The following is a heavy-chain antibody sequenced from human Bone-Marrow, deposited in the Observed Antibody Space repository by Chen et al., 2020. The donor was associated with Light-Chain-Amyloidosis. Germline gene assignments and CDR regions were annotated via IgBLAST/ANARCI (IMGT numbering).Heavy chain of an antibody. CDR1: GYTFPNYW. CDR2: IYPDDSDA. D-gene: IGHD5-12*01. J-gene: IGHJ4*02. Sequence: EVQLEQSGPEVKKPGESLKISCKGSGYTFPNYWIGWVRQMPGKGLEWKGVIYPDDSDARYSPAFEGQVTISADKSSTTAYLQWRSLKASDTAMYYCARRRDGYNFDYWGQGTLVTVSS. V-gene: IGHV5-51*01. CDR3: ARRRDGYNFDY.